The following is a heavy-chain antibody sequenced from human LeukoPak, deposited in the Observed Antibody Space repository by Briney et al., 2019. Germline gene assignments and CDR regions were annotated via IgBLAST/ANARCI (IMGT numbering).Heavy chain of an antibody. V-gene: IGHV4-30-4*08. CDR3: ARFPRVLLWFGELDY. CDR1: GGSISSGDYY. J-gene: IGHJ4*02. Sequence: SQTLSLTCTVSGGSISSGDYYWSWIRQPPGKGLEWIGYIYYSGSTYYNPSLKSRVTISVDTSKNQFSLKLRSVTAADTAVYYCARFPRVLLWFGELDYWGQGTLVTVSS. D-gene: IGHD3-10*01. CDR2: IYYSGST.